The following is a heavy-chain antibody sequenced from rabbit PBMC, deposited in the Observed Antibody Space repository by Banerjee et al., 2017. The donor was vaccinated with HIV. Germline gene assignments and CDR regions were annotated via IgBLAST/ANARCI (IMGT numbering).Heavy chain of an antibody. D-gene: IGHD4-1*01. CDR3: ARGADGWGPLQL. CDR2: IGSGGDI. V-gene: IGHV1S69*01. J-gene: IGHJ4*01. Sequence: QSVEESGGAVSLPDESLTLTCTASGFTFSSYWMIWVRQAPGEGLEYIGFIGSGGDIYYASWAKGRFTISKTSTTVDLKMTSLTVADTATYFCARGADGWGPLQLWGPGTLVTVS. CDR1: GFTFSSYW.